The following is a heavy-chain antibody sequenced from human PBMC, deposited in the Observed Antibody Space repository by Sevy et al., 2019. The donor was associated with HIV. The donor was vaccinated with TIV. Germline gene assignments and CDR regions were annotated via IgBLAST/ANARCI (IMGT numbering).Heavy chain of an antibody. CDR1: GGAITSGDYY. CDR2: IYQSASI. V-gene: IGHV4-30-4*01. D-gene: IGHD5-18*01. J-gene: IGHJ4*02. Sequence: SETLSLTCTVSGGAITSGDYYWNWIRQPPGKGLEWIGYIYQSASIFYNPSLQSRAIISQDTSKNQFSLKLSSVTAADTAVYVCARERGYTYLFMDIWGQGTPVTVSS. CDR3: ARERGYTYLFMDI.